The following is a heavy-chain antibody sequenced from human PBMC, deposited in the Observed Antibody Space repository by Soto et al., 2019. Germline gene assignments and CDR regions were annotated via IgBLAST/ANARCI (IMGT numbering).Heavy chain of an antibody. J-gene: IGHJ6*04. CDR1: GGSFSDYY. V-gene: IGHV4-34*01. D-gene: IGHD3-10*01. CDR2: INHSGST. CDR3: ARPGPLYYYGSGRLDV. Sequence: QVLLQQWGAGLLKPSETLSLTCAVYGGSFSDYYWSWIRQPPGKGLEWIGEINHSGSTNYNPSLKSRVTISLDTSKNQFSLKLSSVTAADTAVYYCARPGPLYYYGSGRLDVWGKGTTVTVSS.